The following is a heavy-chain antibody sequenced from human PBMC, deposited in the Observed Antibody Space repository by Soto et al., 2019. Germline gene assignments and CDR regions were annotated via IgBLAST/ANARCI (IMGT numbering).Heavy chain of an antibody. CDR1: SGSIFSSNW. CDR3: ASHLTMTGTRGFDH. J-gene: IGHJ4*02. D-gene: IGHD3-9*01. V-gene: IGHV4-4*02. CDR2: TRNSGGA. Sequence: QVQLQESGPGLVKPSGTLSLTCAVSSGSIFSSNWWSWVRQPPGKGLEWIGETRNSGGANYNPSLKSRVTIPVDKSTNQFFLNLNSVTAADTAVYYCASHLTMTGTRGFDHWGLGTLVTVSS.